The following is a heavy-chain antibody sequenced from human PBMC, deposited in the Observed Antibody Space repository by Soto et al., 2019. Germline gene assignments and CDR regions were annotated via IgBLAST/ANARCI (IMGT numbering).Heavy chain of an antibody. CDR1: GFTFSSHA. Sequence: QVQLVESGGGVVQSGRSLRLSCAASGFTFSSHAMNWVRQAPGKGLEWVALIWNAGNNKYYADAGSVKGRFTISRDNSRNTLYLEMNSVRADDTGVYYCARGPDYSNFGYFDYWGQGTLVTVSS. D-gene: IGHD4-4*01. J-gene: IGHJ4*02. V-gene: IGHV3-33*01. CDR2: IWNAGNNK. CDR3: ARGPDYSNFGYFDY.